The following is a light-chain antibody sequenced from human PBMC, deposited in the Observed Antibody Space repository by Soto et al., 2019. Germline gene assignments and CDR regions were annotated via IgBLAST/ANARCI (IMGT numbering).Light chain of an antibody. CDR2: EVN. CDR3: SSYTITSTLVI. J-gene: IGLJ2*01. Sequence: QSALTQPASVSGSPGQSITISCTGTSSDIGNYKYVSWYQQHPGKAPKLIIYEVNKRPSGVSDRFSGSKSGNTASLTISGLQAEDEADYYCSSYTITSTLVIFGGGTKLTVL. V-gene: IGLV2-14*01. CDR1: SSDIGNYKY.